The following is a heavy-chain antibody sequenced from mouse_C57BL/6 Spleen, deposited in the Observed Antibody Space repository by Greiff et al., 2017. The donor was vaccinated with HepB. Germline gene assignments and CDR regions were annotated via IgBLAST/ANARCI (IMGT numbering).Heavy chain of an antibody. CDR2: ISDGGSYT. J-gene: IGHJ2*01. Sequence: EVKLMESGGGLVKPGGSLKLSCAASGFTFSSYAMSWVRQTPEKRLEWVATISDGGSYTYYPDNVKGRFTISRANAKNNLYLQMSHLKSDDTAMYYCASEVTFDYWGQGTTLTVSS. V-gene: IGHV5-4*03. CDR1: GFTFSSYA. CDR3: ASEVTFDY. D-gene: IGHD2-2*01.